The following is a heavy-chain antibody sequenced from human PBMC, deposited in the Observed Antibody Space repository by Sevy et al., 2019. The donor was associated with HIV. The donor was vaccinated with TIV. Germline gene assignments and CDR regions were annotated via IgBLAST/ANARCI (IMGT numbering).Heavy chain of an antibody. CDR2: IKQDGSEK. V-gene: IGHV3-7*01. CDR3: ARGGEAYYYDSSGYMGFGY. CDR1: GFTFSSYW. D-gene: IGHD3-22*01. Sequence: GGSLRLSCAASGFTFSSYWMSWVRQAPGKGLEWVANIKQDGSEKYYVDSVKGRFTISRDNAKNSLYLQMNSLRAEDTAVYYCARGGEAYYYDSSGYMGFGYWGQGTLVTVSS. J-gene: IGHJ4*02.